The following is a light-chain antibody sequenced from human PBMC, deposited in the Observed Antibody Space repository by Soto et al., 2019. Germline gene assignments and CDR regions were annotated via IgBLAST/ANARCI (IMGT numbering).Light chain of an antibody. Sequence: QSALTQPASVSGSPGQSITISCTGTSSNVGSYKLVSWYQQHPGKAPKLMIFEVNKRPSGVSNRFSGSKSGNTASLTISGLKVEEEADYYCCSSGGSPTYLFGTGTKVTVL. CDR1: SSNVGSYKL. V-gene: IGLV2-23*02. J-gene: IGLJ1*01. CDR3: CSSGGSPTYL. CDR2: EVN.